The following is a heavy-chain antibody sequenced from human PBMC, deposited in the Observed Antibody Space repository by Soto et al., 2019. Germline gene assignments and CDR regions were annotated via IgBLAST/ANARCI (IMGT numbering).Heavy chain of an antibody. CDR2: IIPMLDST. Sequence: ASVKVSCKAFGGTFSSCAICWVRQAPGQGLEWMGGIIPMLDSTNYAQKFQGRVTITADESTSTAFMELSSLRSEDTAVYYCARRVVVTSVRDIAYYYYGLDVWGQGTTVTVSS. V-gene: IGHV1-69*13. D-gene: IGHD2-21*02. J-gene: IGHJ6*02. CDR3: ARRVVVTSVRDIAYYYYGLDV. CDR1: GGTFSSCA.